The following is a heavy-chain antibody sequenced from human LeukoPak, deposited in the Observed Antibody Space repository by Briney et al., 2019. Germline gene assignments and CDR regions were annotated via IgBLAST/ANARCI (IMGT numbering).Heavy chain of an antibody. CDR3: ATASSSWYYFDY. D-gene: IGHD6-13*01. J-gene: IGHJ4*02. CDR1: GYTLTELS. V-gene: IGHV1-24*01. CDR2: FDPEDGET. Sequence: ASVKVSCTVSGYTLTELSMHWVRQAPGKGLEWMGGFDPEDGETIYAQKFQGRVTMTEDTSTDTAYMELSSLRSEDTAVYYCATASSSWYYFDYWGQGTLVTVSS.